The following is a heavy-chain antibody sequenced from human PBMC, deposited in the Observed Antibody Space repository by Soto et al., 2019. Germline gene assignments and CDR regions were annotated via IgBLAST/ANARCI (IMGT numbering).Heavy chain of an antibody. J-gene: IGHJ4*02. Sequence: QPGGSMKLSSAASGVAFSSSAMHWVRQAPGKGLEWVAVISYDGSNKYYADSVKGRFTISRDNSKNTLYLQMNSLRAEDTAVYYCARDSSSWTFDYWGQGTLVTVSS. CDR2: ISYDGSNK. V-gene: IGHV3-30-3*01. D-gene: IGHD6-13*01. CDR1: GVAFSSSA. CDR3: ARDSSSWTFDY.